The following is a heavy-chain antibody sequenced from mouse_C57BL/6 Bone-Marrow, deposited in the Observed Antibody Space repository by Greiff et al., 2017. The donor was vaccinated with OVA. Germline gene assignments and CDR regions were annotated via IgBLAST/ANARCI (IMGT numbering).Heavy chain of an antibody. CDR3: VYGNSYYFDY. Sequence: QVQLKQSGAELARPGASVKLSCKASGYTFTSYGISWVKQRTGQGLEWIGEIYPSSGNTYYNEKFKGKATLTADKSSSTAYMELRSLTSEDSAVYFCVYGNSYYFDYWGQGTTLTVSS. V-gene: IGHV1-81*01. CDR1: GYTFTSYG. CDR2: IYPSSGNT. J-gene: IGHJ2*01. D-gene: IGHD2-1*01.